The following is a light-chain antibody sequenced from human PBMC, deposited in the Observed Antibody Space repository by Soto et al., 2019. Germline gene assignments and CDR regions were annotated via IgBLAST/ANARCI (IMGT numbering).Light chain of an antibody. V-gene: IGKV3-20*01. CDR3: QHYGNSPPMYT. CDR2: GAS. Sequence: EIVLTQSPGILSLSPGERATLSCRASQSVSSSYLAWYQQKPGQAPRLLIYGASSRATGIPDRFSGSGSGTDFTLTISRLEPEDFAVYYCQHYGNSPPMYTFGQGTKLDI. J-gene: IGKJ2*01. CDR1: QSVSSSY.